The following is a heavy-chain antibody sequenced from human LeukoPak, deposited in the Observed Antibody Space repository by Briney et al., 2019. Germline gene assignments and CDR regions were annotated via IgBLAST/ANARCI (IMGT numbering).Heavy chain of an antibody. J-gene: IGHJ5*02. Sequence: GGSLRLSCAASGFTFSDYYMSWIRQAPGKGLEWVSYISCSGSTIYYVDSVKGRFTISRDNAKNSLYLQMNSLRAEDTAVYYCARDVYYGSGSYYRPRFGPWGQGTLVTVSS. D-gene: IGHD3-10*01. V-gene: IGHV3-11*01. CDR2: ISCSGSTI. CDR3: ARDVYYGSGSYYRPRFGP. CDR1: GFTFSDYY.